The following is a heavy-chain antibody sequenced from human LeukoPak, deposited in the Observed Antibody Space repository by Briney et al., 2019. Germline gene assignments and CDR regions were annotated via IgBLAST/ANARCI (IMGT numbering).Heavy chain of an antibody. CDR2: INPSGGST. D-gene: IGHD6-19*01. J-gene: IGHJ4*02. CDR1: GYTFTSYY. CDR3: ARDQWLDPGGKLPGADY. V-gene: IGHV1-46*01. Sequence: GASVKVSCKASGYTFTSYYMHWVRQAPGQGLEWMGIINPSGGSTSYAQKFQGRVTMTRDTSTSTVYMELSSLRSEDTAVYYCARDQWLDPGGKLPGADYWGQGTLVTVSS.